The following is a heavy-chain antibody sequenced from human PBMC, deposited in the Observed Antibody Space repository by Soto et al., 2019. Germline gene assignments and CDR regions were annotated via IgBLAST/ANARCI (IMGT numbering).Heavy chain of an antibody. Sequence: PSETLSLTCTVSGGSISSYYWSWIRQPPGKGLEWIGYIYYSGSTNYNPSLKSRVTISVDTSKNQFSLKLSSVTAADTAVYYCARAAVTRLDYWGQGTLVTVSS. CDR2: IYYSGST. CDR3: ARAAVTRLDY. CDR1: GGSISSYY. D-gene: IGHD4-17*01. V-gene: IGHV4-59*12. J-gene: IGHJ4*02.